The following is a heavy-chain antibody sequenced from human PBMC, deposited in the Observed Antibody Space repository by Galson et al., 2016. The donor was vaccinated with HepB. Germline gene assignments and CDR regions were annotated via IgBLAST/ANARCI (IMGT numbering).Heavy chain of an antibody. V-gene: IGHV1-18*01. Sequence: SVKVSCKASGYTFNSFGMSWVRQAPGQGLEWMGWISGYNGYTNYAQKLQGRVTMTTDTSTSTAYMELRRLRSDDTAVYYCARVGALFSGKGFDPWGQGTLVTVSS. CDR3: ARVGALFSGKGFDP. CDR1: GYTFNSFG. D-gene: IGHD1-26*01. J-gene: IGHJ5*02. CDR2: ISGYNGYT.